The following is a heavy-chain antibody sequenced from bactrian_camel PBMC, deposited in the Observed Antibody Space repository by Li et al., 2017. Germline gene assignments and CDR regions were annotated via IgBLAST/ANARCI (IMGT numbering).Heavy chain of an antibody. D-gene: IGHD1*01. Sequence: VHLVESGGGSVQAGGSLTLSCAASGIAVTGYCMAWFRQAPGKQREAVARISVTGFTNYPDSTRSRFTIFKDSAKNTLYLRMDSLKPEDTAMYYCALGEGGDLRKVRLAEWAWPRYWGQGTQVTVS. J-gene: IGHJ4*01. CDR2: ISVTGFT. CDR1: GIAVTGYC. CDR3: ALGEGGDLRKVRLAEWAWPRY. V-gene: IGHV3S53*01.